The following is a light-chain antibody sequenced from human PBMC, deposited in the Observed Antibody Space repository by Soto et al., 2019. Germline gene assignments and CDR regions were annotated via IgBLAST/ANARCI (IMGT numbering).Light chain of an antibody. V-gene: IGKV1-5*03. J-gene: IGKJ1*01. CDR3: QHYISNSEA. Sequence: DIQLTQSPSTLSASVGDRVTITCRASQTISSWLAWNQQKPGKAPKLLIYKASTLKSGVPSRFSGSGSGTEFTLTITSLQPDDFATYSCQHYISNSEAFGQGPKV. CDR1: QTISSW. CDR2: KAS.